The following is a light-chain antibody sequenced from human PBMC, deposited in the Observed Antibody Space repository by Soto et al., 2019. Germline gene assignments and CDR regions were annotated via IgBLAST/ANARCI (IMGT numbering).Light chain of an antibody. Sequence: QSVLTQPPSASGTPGQRVTISCSGSSCNIGSETVNWYQHLPGTAPKLLIYLNNQRPSGVPDRFSGSKSDTSASLAISGLQSEDEADYYCATWDDSLKRVVFGGGTKLTVL. CDR2: LNN. J-gene: IGLJ2*01. V-gene: IGLV1-44*01. CDR1: SCNIGSET. CDR3: ATWDDSLKRVV.